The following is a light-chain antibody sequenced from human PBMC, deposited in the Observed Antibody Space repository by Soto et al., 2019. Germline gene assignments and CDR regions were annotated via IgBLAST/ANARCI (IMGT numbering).Light chain of an antibody. Sequence: SYELTQPPSVSVSPGQTASITCSGDKLGDKYACWYQQKPGQSPVLVIYQDSKRPSGIPERFSGSNSGNTATLTISGTQAMDEADYYCRAWDSSTHYVFGTGTKLTVL. V-gene: IGLV3-1*01. J-gene: IGLJ1*01. CDR1: KLGDKY. CDR3: RAWDSSTHYV. CDR2: QDS.